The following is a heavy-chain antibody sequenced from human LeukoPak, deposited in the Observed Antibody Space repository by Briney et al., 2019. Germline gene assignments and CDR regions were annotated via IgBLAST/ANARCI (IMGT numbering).Heavy chain of an antibody. J-gene: IGHJ5*02. CDR3: AANSDILSSGLGS. V-gene: IGHV4-31*03. D-gene: IGHD3-9*01. CDR2: ISYSGIT. Sequence: PSQTLSLTCSVSGGSTSSGGYFWNWIRQLPGKGLECVGYISYSGITYYNPSLKSRITISLDTSKNQFSLKLSSVTAADTAVYYCAANSDILSSGLGSWGQGTLVTVSS. CDR1: GGSTSSGGYF.